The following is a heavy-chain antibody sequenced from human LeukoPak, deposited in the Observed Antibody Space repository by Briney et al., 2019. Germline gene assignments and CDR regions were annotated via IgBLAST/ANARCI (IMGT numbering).Heavy chain of an antibody. CDR2: IYHSGST. D-gene: IGHD3-3*01. CDR3: AREGPRYYDFWSGSYYYYGMDV. CDR1: GGSISSSNW. Sequence: SETLSLTCAVSGGSISSSNWWSWVRQPPGKGLEWIGEIYHSGSTNYNPSLKSRVTISVDKSKNQFSLKLSSVTAADTAVYYCAREGPRYYDFWSGSYYYYGMDVWGQGTTVTVSS. J-gene: IGHJ6*02. V-gene: IGHV4-4*02.